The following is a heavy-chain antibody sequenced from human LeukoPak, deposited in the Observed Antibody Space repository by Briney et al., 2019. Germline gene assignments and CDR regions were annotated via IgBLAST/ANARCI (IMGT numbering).Heavy chain of an antibody. CDR1: GFTFSSDA. D-gene: IGHD3-10*01. V-gene: IGHV3-23*01. CDR3: AKLVGVGELFWGHFLEDY. Sequence: GGSLRLSCAASGFTFSSDAMSWVRQGPGKGLKTVSAVSGSGGSTYYADFVKGRFTISRDNSKNTLYLQMNSLRAEDTAVYYCAKLVGVGELFWGHFLEDYWGQGTLVTVSS. J-gene: IGHJ4*02. CDR2: VSGSGGST.